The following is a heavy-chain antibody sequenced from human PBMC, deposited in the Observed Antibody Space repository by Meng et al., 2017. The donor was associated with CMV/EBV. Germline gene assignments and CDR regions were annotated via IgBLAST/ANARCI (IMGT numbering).Heavy chain of an antibody. Sequence: LKISCAASGFTFSSYWMHWVRQAPGKGLVWVSRINSDGSSTSYADSVKGRFTISRDNAKNTLYLQMNSLRAEDTAVYYCARDGRVDTSSTSCYRPGRVLGGMDVWGQGTTVTVSS. CDR3: ARDGRVDTSSTSCYRPGRVLGGMDV. D-gene: IGHD2-2*02. J-gene: IGHJ6*02. CDR1: GFTFSSYW. CDR2: INSDGSST. V-gene: IGHV3-74*01.